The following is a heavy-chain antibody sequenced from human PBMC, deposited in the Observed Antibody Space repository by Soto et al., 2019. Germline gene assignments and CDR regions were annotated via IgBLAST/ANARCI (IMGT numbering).Heavy chain of an antibody. D-gene: IGHD3-22*01. CDR1: GFTFGDYA. CDR3: TRDFRRRYYDSSGYWDVGAFDI. Sequence: GSLRLSWTASGFTFGDYAMSWFRQAPGKGLEWGGFIRSKAYGGTTEYAASVKGRFTISRDDSKSIAYLQMNSLKTEDTAVYYCTRDFRRRYYDSSGYWDVGAFDIWGQGTMVNVSS. CDR2: IRSKAYGGTT. V-gene: IGHV3-49*03. J-gene: IGHJ3*02.